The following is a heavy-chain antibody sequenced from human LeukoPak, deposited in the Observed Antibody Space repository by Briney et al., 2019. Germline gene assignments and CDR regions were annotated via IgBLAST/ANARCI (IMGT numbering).Heavy chain of an antibody. CDR2: INHSGST. D-gene: IGHD3-22*01. V-gene: IGHV4-34*01. CDR1: GGSFSGYY. CDR3: ARHGRYYDSSGYYYDY. J-gene: IGHJ4*02. Sequence: SETLSLTCAVYGGSFSGYYWSWIRQPPGKGLEWIGEINHSGSTNYIPSLKSRVTISVDTSKNQFSLKLSSVTAADTAVYYCARHGRYYDSSGYYYDYWGQGTLVTVSS.